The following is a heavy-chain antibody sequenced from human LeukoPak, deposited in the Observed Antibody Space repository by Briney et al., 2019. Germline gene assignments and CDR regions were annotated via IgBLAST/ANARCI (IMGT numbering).Heavy chain of an antibody. V-gene: IGHV4-34*01. J-gene: IGHJ4*02. D-gene: IGHD5-18*01. CDR3: ARFHTAMAPGFDY. Sequence: KPSETLSLTCAVYGGSFSGYYWSWIRQPPGKGLEWIGEINHSGSTNYNPSLKSRVTISVDTSKSQFSLKLSSVTAADTAVYYCARFHTAMAPGFDYWGQGTLVTVSS. CDR2: INHSGST. CDR1: GGSFSGYY.